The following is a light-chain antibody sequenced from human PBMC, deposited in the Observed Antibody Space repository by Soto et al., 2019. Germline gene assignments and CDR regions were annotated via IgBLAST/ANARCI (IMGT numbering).Light chain of an antibody. CDR3: SSYAGSNPVV. CDR1: SSDVGGYNY. J-gene: IGLJ2*01. CDR2: EVS. Sequence: QSALTQPPSASGSPGQSVTISCTGTSSDVGGYNYVSWYQQHPGKAPKLMIYEVSKRPSGVPDRFSGSKSGNTASLTVSGLQAEDKADYYCSSYAGSNPVVFGGGTKLTVL. V-gene: IGLV2-8*01.